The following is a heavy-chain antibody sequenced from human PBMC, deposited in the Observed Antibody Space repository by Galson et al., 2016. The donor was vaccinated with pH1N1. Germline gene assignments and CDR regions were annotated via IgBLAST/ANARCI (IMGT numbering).Heavy chain of an antibody. CDR1: GFSFSSYW. V-gene: IGHV3-74*01. CDR3: ARDLCGREDY. CDR2: IDEDGETT. J-gene: IGHJ4*02. D-gene: IGHD1-26*01. Sequence: SLRLSCATSGFSFSSYWFHWVRQDPAKGLVWVARIDEDGETTNYADSVRGRFTIYRDNAKNTLYLEMNSLRAEDTAVYYCARDLCGREDYWGQGTLGTVSS.